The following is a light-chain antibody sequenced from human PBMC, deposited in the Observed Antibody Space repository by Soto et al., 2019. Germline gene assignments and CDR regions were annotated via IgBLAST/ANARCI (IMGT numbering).Light chain of an antibody. CDR1: SSDVGGYNY. CDR3: SSYTTSNTRQIV. J-gene: IGLJ1*01. Sequence: QPVLTQPASVSGSPGQSITISCTGTSSDVGGYNYVSWYQHHPGKAPKLIIYDVSNWPSGVSIRFSGSKSDNTASLTISGLQPEDEADYHCSSYTTSNTRQIVFGTGTKLTVL. V-gene: IGLV2-14*03. CDR2: DVS.